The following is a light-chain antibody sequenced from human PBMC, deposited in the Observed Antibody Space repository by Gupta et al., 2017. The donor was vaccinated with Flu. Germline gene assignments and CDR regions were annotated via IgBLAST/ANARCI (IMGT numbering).Light chain of an antibody. CDR3: QQATNWPLT. V-gene: IGKV2-30*01. J-gene: IGKJ5*01. CDR1: QSLVYSDGNIN. Sequence: VGLTQSPLSLPVTLGELASISCRSSQSLVYSDGNINLHWFQQRPGQSLRLLIYKVSNRDSGIPDRFSGSGSGTEFTLTICRLQAEDFGVYYCQQATNWPLTFGGGTQLEIK. CDR2: KVS.